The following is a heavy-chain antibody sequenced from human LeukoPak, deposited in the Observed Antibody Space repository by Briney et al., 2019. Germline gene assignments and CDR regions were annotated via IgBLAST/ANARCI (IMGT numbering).Heavy chain of an antibody. J-gene: IGHJ6*03. CDR3: AKKGGFLEWSMDV. CDR2: ISGSGGST. D-gene: IGHD3-3*01. V-gene: IGHV3-23*01. Sequence: GGSLRLSCAASGFTFSSYAMSWVRQAPGKGLEWVSAISGSGGSTCYADSVKGRFTISRDNSKNTLYLQMNSLRAEDTAVYYCAKKGGFLEWSMDVWGKGTTVTVSS. CDR1: GFTFSSYA.